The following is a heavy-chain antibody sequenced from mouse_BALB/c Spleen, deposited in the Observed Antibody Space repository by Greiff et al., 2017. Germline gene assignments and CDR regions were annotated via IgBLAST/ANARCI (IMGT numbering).Heavy chain of an antibody. Sequence: EVHLVESGGGLVQPGGSRKLSCAASGFTFSSFGMHWVRQAPEKGLEWVAYISSGSSTIYYADTVKGRSTISRDNPKNTLFLQMTSLRSEDTAMYYCASPPYGNYVGNWFAYWGQGTLVTVSA. V-gene: IGHV5-17*02. J-gene: IGHJ3*01. D-gene: IGHD2-10*02. CDR1: GFTFSSFG. CDR3: ASPPYGNYVGNWFAY. CDR2: ISSGSSTI.